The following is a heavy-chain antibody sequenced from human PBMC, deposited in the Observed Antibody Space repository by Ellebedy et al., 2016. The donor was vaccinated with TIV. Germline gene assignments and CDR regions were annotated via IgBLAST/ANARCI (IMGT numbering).Heavy chain of an antibody. D-gene: IGHD1-26*01. J-gene: IGHJ4*02. Sequence: ASVKVSXKASDYTFTSYGISWVRQAPGQGLEWMGWISAYNGNTNYAQKLQGRVTMTTDTSTSTAYMELRSLRSDDTAVYYCARTGGSYYGDYFDYWGQGTLVTVSS. CDR1: DYTFTSYG. CDR2: ISAYNGNT. V-gene: IGHV1-18*01. CDR3: ARTGGSYYGDYFDY.